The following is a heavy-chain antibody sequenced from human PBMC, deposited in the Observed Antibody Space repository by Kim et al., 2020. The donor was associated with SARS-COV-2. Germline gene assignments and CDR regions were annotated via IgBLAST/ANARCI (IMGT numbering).Heavy chain of an antibody. D-gene: IGHD3-9*01. J-gene: IGHJ6*02. CDR3: AKDMRAGGHGRYFDWLLPGQWGMDV. CDR1: GFTFDDYA. CDR2: ISWNSGSI. V-gene: IGHV3-9*01. Sequence: GGSLRLSCAASGFTFDDYAMHWVRQAPGKGLEWVSGISWNSGSIGYADSVKGRFTISRDNAKNSLYLQMNSLRAEDTALYYCAKDMRAGGHGRYFDWLLPGQWGMDVWGQGTTVTVSS.